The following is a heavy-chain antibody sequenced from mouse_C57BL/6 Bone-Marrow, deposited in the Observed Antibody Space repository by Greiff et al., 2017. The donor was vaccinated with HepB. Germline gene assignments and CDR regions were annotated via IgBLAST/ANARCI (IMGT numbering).Heavy chain of an antibody. CDR1: GFTFTSYG. J-gene: IGHJ2*01. V-gene: IGHV1-81*01. CDR3: ARGARVVAFDY. CDR2: IYPRSGNT. Sequence: QVQLLQSGAELVRPGASVKLSCTASGFTFTSYGISWVQQRPGQGLEWIGEIYPRSGNTYYNEKFKGQATLTADKSSSTAYMELRSLTSEDSAVYFCARGARVVAFDYWGQGTTLTVSS. D-gene: IGHD1-1*01.